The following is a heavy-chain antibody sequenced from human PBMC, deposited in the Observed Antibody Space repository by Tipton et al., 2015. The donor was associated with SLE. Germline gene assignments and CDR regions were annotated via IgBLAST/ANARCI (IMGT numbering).Heavy chain of an antibody. Sequence: RSLRLSCKTSGFTFRDYVMAWVRQAPGQGLEWVGFIRSKTSGETTEYATSVRGRVTISRNDSKGIAYLQLNNLKTEDTAVSYCTVDSIAVDYWGQGTQVTVSS. CDR1: GFTFRDYV. V-gene: IGHV3-49*04. J-gene: IGHJ4*02. CDR3: TVDSIAVDY. D-gene: IGHD2-21*01. CDR2: IRSKTSGETT.